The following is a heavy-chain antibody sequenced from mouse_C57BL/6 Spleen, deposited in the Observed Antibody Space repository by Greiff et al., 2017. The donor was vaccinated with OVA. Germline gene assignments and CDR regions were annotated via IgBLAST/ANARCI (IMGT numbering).Heavy chain of an antibody. Sequence: VMLVESGPGLVAPSQSLSITCTVSGFSLTSYGVHWVRQPPGKGLEWLVVIWSDGSTTYNSALKSRLSISKDNSKSQVFLKMNSLQTDDTAMYYCARHGKNGTGWYFDVWGTGTTVTVSS. CDR1: GFSLTSYG. V-gene: IGHV2-6-1*01. J-gene: IGHJ1*03. CDR3: ARHGKNGTGWYFDV. D-gene: IGHD4-1*01. CDR2: IWSDGST.